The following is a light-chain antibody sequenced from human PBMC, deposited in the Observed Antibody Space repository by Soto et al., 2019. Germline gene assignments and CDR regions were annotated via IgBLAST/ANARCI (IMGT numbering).Light chain of an antibody. CDR1: SSDVGGYNY. CDR3: CSYATTFDV. Sequence: QSALTQPASVSGSPGQSITISCTGTSSDVGGYNYVSWYQQHPGKAPKLMIYDVSERPSGVPDRFSGSKSGSTASLTISGLQAEDEADYYCCSYATTFDVFGSGTKLTVL. J-gene: IGLJ1*01. V-gene: IGLV2-11*01. CDR2: DVS.